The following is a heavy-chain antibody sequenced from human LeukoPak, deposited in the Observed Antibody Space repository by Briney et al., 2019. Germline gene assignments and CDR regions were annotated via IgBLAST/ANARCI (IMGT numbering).Heavy chain of an antibody. D-gene: IGHD6-13*01. V-gene: IGHV3-21*01. CDR2: ISSSSSYI. Sequence: GSLRLSCAASGFIFSSYSMNWVRQAPGKGLEWVSFISSSSSYIYYADSVKGRFTISRDNAKNSLYLQMNSLRAEDTAVYYCARARYSSSPFDPWGREPWSPSPQ. CDR3: ARARYSSSPFDP. CDR1: GFIFSSYS. J-gene: IGHJ5*02.